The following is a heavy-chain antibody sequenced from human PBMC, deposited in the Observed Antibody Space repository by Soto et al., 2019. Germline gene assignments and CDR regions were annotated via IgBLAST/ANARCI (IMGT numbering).Heavy chain of an antibody. V-gene: IGHV4-34*01. CDR2: INHSGST. J-gene: IGHJ5*02. CDR1: GGSFSGYY. Sequence: SETLSLTCAVYGGSFSGYYWSWIRQPPGKGLEWIGEINHSGSTNYNPSLKSRVTISVDTSKNQFSLKLSSVTAADTAVYYCARGTPRSDNRLRRWFDPWGQGTLVTVSS. CDR3: ARGTPRSDNRLRRWFDP. D-gene: IGHD4-17*01.